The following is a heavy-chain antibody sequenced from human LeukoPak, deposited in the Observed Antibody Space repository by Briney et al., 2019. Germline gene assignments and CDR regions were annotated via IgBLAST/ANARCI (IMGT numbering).Heavy chain of an antibody. CDR1: GFTFSSYW. D-gene: IGHD1-26*01. V-gene: IGHV3-7*01. CDR2: IKQDGSEK. Sequence: PGWSLRLSCAASGFTFSSYWTSWVRQAPGKGLEWVANIKQDGSEKYYVDFVKGRFTISRDHAKHSLFLQMDSLRAEDTAVSYCARDPYSGSYGHLYYYYMDLWGKGTTVTISS. J-gene: IGHJ6*03. CDR3: ARDPYSGSYGHLYYYYMDL.